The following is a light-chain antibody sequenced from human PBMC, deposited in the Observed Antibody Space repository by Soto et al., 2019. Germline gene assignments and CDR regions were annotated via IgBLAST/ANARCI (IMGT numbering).Light chain of an antibody. Sequence: EIVLTQSPGTLSLSPGERATLSCRASQSVSSSYLAWYQQKPGQAPRLLIYAASSRATGIADRFSGSGSGTDFTLTISRLEPEDFAVYYCQQYGSPPTFGGGTKVEIK. CDR1: QSVSSSY. CDR2: AAS. J-gene: IGKJ4*01. V-gene: IGKV3-20*01. CDR3: QQYGSPPT.